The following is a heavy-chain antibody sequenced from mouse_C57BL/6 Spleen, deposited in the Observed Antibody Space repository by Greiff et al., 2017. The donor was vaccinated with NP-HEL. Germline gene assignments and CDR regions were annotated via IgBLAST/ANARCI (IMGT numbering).Heavy chain of an antibody. CDR1: GYAFSTSW. CDR3: ARAPYYYYVSSYLFV. V-gene: IGHV1-82*01. CDR2: IYPGDGDT. D-gene: IGHD1-1*01. J-gene: IGHJ1*03. Sequence: VQLVESGPELVKPGASVKISCKASGYAFSTSWMNWVKQRPGKGLEWIGRIYPGDGDTNYNGEFKGKATLTADKSSSTAYMQLSSLTSEDSAVYFCARAPYYYYVSSYLFVWGTGTTVTVSS.